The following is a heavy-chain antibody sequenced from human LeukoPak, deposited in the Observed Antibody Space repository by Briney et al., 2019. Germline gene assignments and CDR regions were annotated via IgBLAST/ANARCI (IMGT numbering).Heavy chain of an antibody. Sequence: GGSLRLSCAASGFTFSSYSMNWVRQAPGKGLEWVSSISSSSSYIYYADSVKGRFTISRDNAKNSLYLQMNSLRAEDTAVYYCARDVQQWLRYFDYWGQGTLVTVSS. D-gene: IGHD6-19*01. J-gene: IGHJ4*02. V-gene: IGHV3-21*01. CDR1: GFTFSSYS. CDR2: ISSSSSYI. CDR3: ARDVQQWLRYFDY.